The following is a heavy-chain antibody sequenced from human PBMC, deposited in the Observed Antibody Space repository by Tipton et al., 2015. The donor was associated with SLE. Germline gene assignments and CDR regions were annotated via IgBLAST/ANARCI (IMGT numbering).Heavy chain of an antibody. CDR3: AREEDITGALVDI. V-gene: IGHV4-39*07. J-gene: IGHJ3*02. D-gene: IGHD1-20*01. CDR1: GGSISSSSYY. Sequence: TLSLTCTVSGGSISSSSYYWGWIRQPPGKGLEWIGTVNYGGDTNYNPSLKSRVTISVDTSKNQFSLKLSSVTAADTAVYYCAREEDITGALVDIWGQGTMVTVSS. CDR2: VNYGGDT.